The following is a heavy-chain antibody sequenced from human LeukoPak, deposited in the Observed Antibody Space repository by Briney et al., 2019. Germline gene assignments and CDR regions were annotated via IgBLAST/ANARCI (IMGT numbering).Heavy chain of an antibody. J-gene: IGHJ3*02. D-gene: IGHD4-23*01. CDR1: GFTFRSYG. CDR3: AKDFDTTVVLDAFDM. Sequence: GGSLRLSCAASGFTFRSYGMSWVRQAPGKGLEWVSAISGSGDGTNYADSVKGRFIISRDNSRNTLYLEMIGLRAEDTAVYYCAKDFDTTVVLDAFDMWGQGTLVAVSS. CDR2: ISGSGDGT. V-gene: IGHV3-23*01.